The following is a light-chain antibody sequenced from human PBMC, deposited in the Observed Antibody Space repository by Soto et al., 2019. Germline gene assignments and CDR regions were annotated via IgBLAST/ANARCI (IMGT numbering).Light chain of an antibody. CDR1: NIATKN. CDR3: QVWDSSSPVV. Sequence: SYELTQPLSVSVALGQTARITGGGNNIATKNVHWYQQKPGQAPVLVIYREVKRPSGIPERFSGSNSGNTATLTISRAQAVDEADYYCQVWDSSSPVVFGGGTKLTVL. V-gene: IGLV3-9*01. CDR2: REV. J-gene: IGLJ2*01.